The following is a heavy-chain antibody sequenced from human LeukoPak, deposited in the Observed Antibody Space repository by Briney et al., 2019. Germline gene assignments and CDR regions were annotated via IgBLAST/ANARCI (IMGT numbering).Heavy chain of an antibody. Sequence: GASVKVSCKASGYTFTGYYMHWVRQAPGQGLEWMGWINPNSGGTNYAQKFQGRVTMTRDTSISTAYMELSRLRSDDTAVYYCASSGYEGGGGPSPYYWGQGTLVTVSS. CDR1: GYTFTGYY. J-gene: IGHJ4*02. D-gene: IGHD5-12*01. CDR2: INPNSGGT. V-gene: IGHV1-2*02. CDR3: ASSGYEGGGGPSPYY.